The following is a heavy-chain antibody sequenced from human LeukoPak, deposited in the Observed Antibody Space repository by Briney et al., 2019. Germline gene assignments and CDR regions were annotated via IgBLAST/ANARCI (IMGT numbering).Heavy chain of an antibody. CDR2: ISSSGSTI. Sequence: GGSLRLSCAASGFTFSSYEMNWVRQAPGKGLEWVSYISSSGSTIYYADSVKGRSTISRDNAKNSLYLQMNSLRAEDTAVYYCARAVGTWIQLWSPNYYYGMDVWGQGTTVTVSS. CDR1: GFTFSSYE. J-gene: IGHJ6*02. V-gene: IGHV3-48*03. D-gene: IGHD5-18*01. CDR3: ARAVGTWIQLWSPNYYYGMDV.